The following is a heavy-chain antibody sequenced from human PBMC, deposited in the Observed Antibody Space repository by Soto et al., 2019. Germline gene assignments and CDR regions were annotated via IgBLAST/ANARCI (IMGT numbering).Heavy chain of an antibody. CDR1: GFSLRTTGVG. D-gene: IGHD3-16*01. V-gene: IGHV2-5*01. J-gene: IGHJ4*02. Sequence: QITLEESGPTLVEPTQTLTLTCTYSGFSLRTTGVGVGWIRQPPGKALEWLGIIYWNDDKRYRPSLKNRFTLTSDISKSQVVLTMTNMDPVDTATYYCAHTWGLPFDYWGQGTLVIVSS. CDR3: AHTWGLPFDY. CDR2: IYWNDDK.